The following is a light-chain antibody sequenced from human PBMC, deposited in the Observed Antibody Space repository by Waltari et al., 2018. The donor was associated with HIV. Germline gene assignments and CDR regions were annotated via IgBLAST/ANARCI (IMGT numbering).Light chain of an antibody. Sequence: QSVLTQPPSVSGAPGQRVTISCTGTRSNIGAGYDVQWYQQLPGTAPKLLIYGNTDRPSGVPDRFSGSKSGTSASLDITGFQAEDEADYYCQSYDSSLSGSKIFGGGTKLTVL. J-gene: IGLJ2*01. CDR2: GNT. V-gene: IGLV1-40*01. CDR1: RSNIGAGYD. CDR3: QSYDSSLSGSKI.